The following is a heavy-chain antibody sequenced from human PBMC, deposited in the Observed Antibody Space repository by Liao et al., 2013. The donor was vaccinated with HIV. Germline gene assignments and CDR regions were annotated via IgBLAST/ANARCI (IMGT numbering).Heavy chain of an antibody. V-gene: IGHV4-31*03. Sequence: QVHLQESGPGLVKPSQTLSLTCTVSGGAISGGDYYWSWIRQPPGKGLEWIGYIYFSGSTSYNSSLKSRVTISVDTSKNHFSLKLSSVTAADTAVYYCAREDYDFWSGRTHWYFDLWGRGTLVTVSS. CDR3: AREDYDFWSGRTHWYFDL. D-gene: IGHD3-3*01. CDR1: GGAISGGDYY. J-gene: IGHJ2*01. CDR2: IYFSGST.